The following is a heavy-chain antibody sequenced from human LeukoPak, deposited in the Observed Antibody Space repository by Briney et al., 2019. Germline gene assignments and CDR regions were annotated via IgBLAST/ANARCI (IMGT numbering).Heavy chain of an antibody. J-gene: IGHJ4*02. Sequence: GGSLRLSCAASGFTFSTYAMSWVRQAPGKGLEWVSAISGSGGTTYYADSVKGRFTISRDNSKNTLYLQMNSLRAEDTAVYYCAKVPDGYSDYWGQGTLVTVSS. CDR3: AKVPDGYSDY. CDR1: GFTFSTYA. CDR2: ISGSGGTT. V-gene: IGHV3-23*01. D-gene: IGHD5-24*01.